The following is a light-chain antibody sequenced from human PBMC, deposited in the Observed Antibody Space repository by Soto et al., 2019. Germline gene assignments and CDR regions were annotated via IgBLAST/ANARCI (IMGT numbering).Light chain of an antibody. CDR2: GAS. Sequence: EIVLTQSPGTLSLSPRERATLSCRTSQSVVSTSLAWYQQKPGQSPRLLNYGASNRATGIPNRFSGSGSGTDFTLTINRLEPEDFAMYYCQQYGSSPLTFGGGTKVDIK. CDR1: QSVVSTS. CDR3: QQYGSSPLT. J-gene: IGKJ4*02. V-gene: IGKV3-20*01.